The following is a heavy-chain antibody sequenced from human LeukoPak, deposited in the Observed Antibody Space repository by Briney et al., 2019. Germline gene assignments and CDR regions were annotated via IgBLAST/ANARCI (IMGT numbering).Heavy chain of an antibody. J-gene: IGHJ5*02. CDR3: ARACFWSGYAFLAGFDP. CDR1: GGTFSSCA. Sequence: SVKVSCKASGGTFSSCAISWVRQAPGQGLEWMGGIIPIFGTANYAQKFQGRVTITTDESTSTAYMELSSLRSEDTAVYYCARACFWSGYAFLAGFDPWGQGTLVTVSS. CDR2: IIPIFGTA. V-gene: IGHV1-69*05. D-gene: IGHD3-3*01.